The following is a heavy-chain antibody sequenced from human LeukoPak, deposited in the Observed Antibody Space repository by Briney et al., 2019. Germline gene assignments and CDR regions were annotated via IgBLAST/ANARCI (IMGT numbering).Heavy chain of an antibody. V-gene: IGHV1-69*01. J-gene: IGHJ4*02. CDR3: ARGGGYNHFDY. CDR1: GGTFTSYA. Sequence: SVKLSCKASGGTFTSYAISWVRQAPGQGLEWMGGIIPIFGTANYAQKFQGRVAITADESTSTAYMELSSLRSEDTAVYYGARGGGYNHFDYWGQGTLVTVSS. CDR2: IIPIFGTA. D-gene: IGHD5-24*01.